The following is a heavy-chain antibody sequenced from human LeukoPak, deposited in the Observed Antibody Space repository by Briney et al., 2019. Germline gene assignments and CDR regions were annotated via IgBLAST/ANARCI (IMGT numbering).Heavy chain of an antibody. CDR3: ARDGSLPDY. CDR2: IVGSGSKT. Sequence: GGSLRLSCAASGFTFTSYAMNWVRQAPGKGLEWVSGIVGSGSKTYHADSVMGRFTISRDNAKNTLYLQMNSLRAEDTAVYYCARDGSLPDYWGQGTLVTVSS. CDR1: GFTFTSYA. V-gene: IGHV3-23*01. J-gene: IGHJ4*02.